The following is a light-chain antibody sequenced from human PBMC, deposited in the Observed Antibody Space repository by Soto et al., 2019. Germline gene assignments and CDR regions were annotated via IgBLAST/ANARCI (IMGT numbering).Light chain of an antibody. Sequence: QSVLTQPPSASGSPGQSVTMSCTGTSSDVGGYNYVSWYQQHPGKAPKLMIYEVSKRPSGVPDRFSGSKSGNTASLTVSGLQAEDEADYYCSSYAIANVVFGGGTKVTVL. V-gene: IGLV2-8*01. J-gene: IGLJ2*01. CDR3: SSYAIANVV. CDR1: SSDVGGYNY. CDR2: EVS.